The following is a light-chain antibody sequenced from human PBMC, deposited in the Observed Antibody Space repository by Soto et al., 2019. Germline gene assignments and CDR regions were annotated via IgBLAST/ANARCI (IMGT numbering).Light chain of an antibody. Sequence: QSALTQPRSVSGSPGQSVTISCTGTSSDVGSYNLVSWYQQHPGKAPKLMIYDVRKRPSGVSDRFSGSKSGNTASLTISGLQAEDEADYHSCSYAGTYTWVFGGGTKLTVL. CDR2: DVR. CDR3: CSYAGTYTWV. CDR1: SSDVGSYNL. J-gene: IGLJ3*02. V-gene: IGLV2-11*01.